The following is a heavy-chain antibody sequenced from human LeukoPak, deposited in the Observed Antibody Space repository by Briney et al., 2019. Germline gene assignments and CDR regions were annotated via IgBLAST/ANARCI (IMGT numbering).Heavy chain of an antibody. CDR2: IYYSGST. Sequence: PSETLSLTCTVSGGSISSSSYYWGWIRQPPGKGLEWIGSIYYSGSTYYNPSLKSRVTTSVDTSKNQFSLKPSSVTAADTAVYYCARGRAFDIWGQGTMVTVSS. CDR3: ARGRAFDI. J-gene: IGHJ3*02. V-gene: IGHV4-39*07. CDR1: GGSISSSSYY.